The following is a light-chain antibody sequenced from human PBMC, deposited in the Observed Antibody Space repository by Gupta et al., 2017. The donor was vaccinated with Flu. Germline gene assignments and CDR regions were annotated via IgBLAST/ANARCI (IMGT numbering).Light chain of an antibody. V-gene: IGLV1-44*01. J-gene: IGLJ1*01. Sequence: QSVLTQPPSASGTPGQRVSISCSGGRSNIGSNTVNWYQHVPGTAPKLLILSHNQRPSGVPYRFSGSPSGTSASLAIRGLQSEDEAAYYCASWDDSLDGYVFGTGTEVTVL. CDR2: SHN. CDR3: ASWDDSLDGYV. CDR1: RSNIGSNT.